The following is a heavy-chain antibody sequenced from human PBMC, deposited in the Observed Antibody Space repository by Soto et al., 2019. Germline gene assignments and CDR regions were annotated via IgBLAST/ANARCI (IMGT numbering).Heavy chain of an antibody. CDR2: ISGSGGST. Sequence: GGSLRLSCAASGFTFSSYAMSWVRQAPGKGLEWVSAISGSGGSTCYADSVKGRFTISRDNSKNTLYLQMNSLRAEDTAVYYCAKAGGTPVGRYYYGMDVWGQGTTVTVSS. D-gene: IGHD1-1*01. CDR3: AKAGGTPVGRYYYGMDV. CDR1: GFTFSSYA. J-gene: IGHJ6*02. V-gene: IGHV3-23*01.